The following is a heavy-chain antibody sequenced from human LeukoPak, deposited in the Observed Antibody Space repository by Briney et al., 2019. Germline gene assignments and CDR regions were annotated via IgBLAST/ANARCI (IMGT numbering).Heavy chain of an antibody. V-gene: IGHV3-21*01. J-gene: IGHJ4*02. D-gene: IGHD6-19*01. Sequence: GGSLRLFCAASGFTFSTYTLNWVRQAPGKGLEWVSSISSSSTYIYYADSVKGRFTISRDNAKNSLYLQMNSLRAEDTAVYYCARGIAVANLDYWGQGTLVTVSS. CDR3: ARGIAVANLDY. CDR1: GFTFSTYT. CDR2: ISSSSTYI.